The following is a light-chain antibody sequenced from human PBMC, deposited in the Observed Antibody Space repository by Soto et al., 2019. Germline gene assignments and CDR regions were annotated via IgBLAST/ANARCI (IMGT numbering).Light chain of an antibody. Sequence: QSALTQPRSVSGSPGQSVTISCTGTSSDIGGYNYVSWYQQHPGKAPKLMIYEVTKRPSGVPDRFSGSKSDNTASLTISGLQADDEADYYCCSYAGSYTDIFGGGTKLTVL. J-gene: IGLJ2*01. CDR2: EVT. CDR3: CSYAGSYTDI. V-gene: IGLV2-11*01. CDR1: SSDIGGYNY.